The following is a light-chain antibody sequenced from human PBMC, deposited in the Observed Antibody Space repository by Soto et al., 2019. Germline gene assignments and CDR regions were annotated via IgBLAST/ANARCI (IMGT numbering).Light chain of an antibody. CDR2: WAS. J-gene: IGKJ4*01. CDR1: QSVLYRSNNKNY. CDR3: QQYFNTPLS. V-gene: IGKV4-1*01. Sequence: DIVMTQSPDSLAVSLGERSTINCKSSQSVLYRSNNKNYFAWYQQKPGQPPKLLIYWASTRESGVPDRFSGSGSGTDFTLTISSLQAEDVAVYYCQQYFNTPLSFGGGTKVDIK.